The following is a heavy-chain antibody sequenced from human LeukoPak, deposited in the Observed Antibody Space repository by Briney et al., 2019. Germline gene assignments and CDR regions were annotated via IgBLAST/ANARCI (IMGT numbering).Heavy chain of an antibody. V-gene: IGHV3-30-3*01. D-gene: IGHD3-3*01. J-gene: IGHJ4*02. CDR1: GFTFSSYA. CDR3: ARVGPSYYDFWSGYFDY. CDR2: ISYDGSNK. Sequence: PGGSLRLSCAASGFTFSSYAMHWVRQAPGKGLEWVAVISYDGSNKYYADSVKGRFTISRDNSKNTLYLQMNSLRAEDTAVYYCARVGPSYYDFWSGYFDYWGQGTLVTVSS.